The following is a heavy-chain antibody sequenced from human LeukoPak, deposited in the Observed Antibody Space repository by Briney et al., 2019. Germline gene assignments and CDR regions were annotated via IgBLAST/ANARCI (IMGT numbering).Heavy chain of an antibody. Sequence: PGGSLRLSCAASGFTFTTYGMHWVRQAPGKGLEWVANIKQDGSEKYYVDSVKGRFTISRDNAKNSLYLQMNSLRAEDTAVYYCARDVVRGVDDYWGQGTLVTVSS. CDR1: GFTFTTYG. J-gene: IGHJ4*02. CDR3: ARDVVRGVDDY. D-gene: IGHD3-10*01. CDR2: IKQDGSEK. V-gene: IGHV3-7*01.